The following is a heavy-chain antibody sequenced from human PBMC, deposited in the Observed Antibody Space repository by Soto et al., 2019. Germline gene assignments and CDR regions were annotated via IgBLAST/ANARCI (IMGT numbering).Heavy chain of an antibody. CDR2: TYYQSKWYY. CDR3: SRWSLYDGSEHYYTHV. CDR1: GDSFSSNSAG. Sequence: QLPLSGPGLVEPSHTLSLTCAISGDSFSSNSAGWNCVRQTPSRGIEWRGRTYYQSKWYYNSAVSVYGRTSSTPDTSNNYCALQPSSVSPEATAGYYCSRWSLYDGSEHYYTHVWCKGATVAVS. V-gene: IGHV6-1*01. D-gene: IGHD2-8*01. J-gene: IGHJ6*03.